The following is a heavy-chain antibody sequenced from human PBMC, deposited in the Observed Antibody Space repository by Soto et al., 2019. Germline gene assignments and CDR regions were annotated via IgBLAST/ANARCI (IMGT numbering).Heavy chain of an antibody. V-gene: IGHV3-23*01. Sequence: DGQLLGPGGGVVHSGASLRLACAASGTTFNTYVMNCVPQAPRKGPEWVSTNSYSADKTHYADSVKGSFTISRDNSRDTLFLQMNSLRADDAAVYYCARRARTATTNWGAFDVWCQGTMVTVSS. CDR1: GTTFNTYV. J-gene: IGHJ3*01. CDR3: ARRARTATTNWGAFDV. D-gene: IGHD1-7*01. CDR2: NSYSADKT.